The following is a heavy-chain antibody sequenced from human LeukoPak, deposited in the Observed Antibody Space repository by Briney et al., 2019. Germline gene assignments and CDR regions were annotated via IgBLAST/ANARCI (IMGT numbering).Heavy chain of an antibody. CDR2: ISSSGSTI. V-gene: IGHV3-11*01. CDR3: ARDLDCSSTSCYTKGHYYYYGMDV. CDR1: GFTFSDDY. D-gene: IGHD2-2*02. J-gene: IGHJ6*02. Sequence: GGSLRLSCAASGFTFSDDYMSWIRQAPGKGLEWVSYISSSGSTIYYADSVKGRFTISRDNAKNSLYLQMNSLRAEDTAVYYCARDLDCSSTSCYTKGHYYYYGMDVWGQGTTVTVSS.